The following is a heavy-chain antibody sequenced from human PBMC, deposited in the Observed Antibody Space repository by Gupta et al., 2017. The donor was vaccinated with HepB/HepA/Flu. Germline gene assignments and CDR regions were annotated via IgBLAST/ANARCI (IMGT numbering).Heavy chain of an antibody. Sequence: EVQLVESGGDLVQPGGSLRLSCAASGFTVSSHSMDWVRQAPGKGLQWVSVIESGGTTRFADSVKARFSVSRDISKNMVFLHMSALTGDDTAVYYCVREPPSGNNFDYWGQGTLVTVSS. V-gene: IGHV3-66*01. CDR1: GFTVSSHS. CDR3: VREPPSGNNFDY. D-gene: IGHD3-3*01. J-gene: IGHJ4*02. CDR2: IESGGTT.